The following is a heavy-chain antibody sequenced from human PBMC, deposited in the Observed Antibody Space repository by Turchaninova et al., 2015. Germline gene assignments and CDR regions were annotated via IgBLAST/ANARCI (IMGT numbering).Heavy chain of an antibody. CDR1: GFTFSHNW. Sequence: EVQLVESGGGLVQPGGSLRLSCAAFGFTFSHNWMHWVRQAPGEGLVGVSRIGSDGSDTAYADSVKGRFTISRDNAKNTVNLQMNSLRVEDTAVYYCVRDAPTANFDIWGQGTLVTVSS. V-gene: IGHV3-74*01. CDR2: IGSDGSDT. J-gene: IGHJ3*02. CDR3: VRDAPTANFDI.